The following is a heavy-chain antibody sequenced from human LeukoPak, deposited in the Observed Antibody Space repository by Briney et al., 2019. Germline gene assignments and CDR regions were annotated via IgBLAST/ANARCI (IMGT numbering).Heavy chain of an antibody. J-gene: IGHJ4*02. CDR2: ISGSGGST. CDR3: AQGLNDYDILTGYLIFDY. Sequence: SGGSLRLSCAASGFTFSSYAMSWVRQAPGKGLEWVSAISGSGGSTYYADSVKGRFTISRDNSKNTLYLQMNSLRAEDTAVYYCAQGLNDYDILTGYLIFDYWGQGTLVTVSS. CDR1: GFTFSSYA. D-gene: IGHD3-9*01. V-gene: IGHV3-23*01.